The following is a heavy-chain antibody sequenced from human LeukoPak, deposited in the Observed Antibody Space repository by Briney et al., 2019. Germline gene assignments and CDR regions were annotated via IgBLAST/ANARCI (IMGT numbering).Heavy chain of an antibody. D-gene: IGHD2-21*01. CDR2: IYYSGST. V-gene: IGHV4-59*01. CDR1: GGSISSYY. Sequence: SETLSLTCTVSGGSISSYYWSWIRQPPGKGLEWIGYIYYSGSTNYNPSLKSRVTISVDTSKNQFSLKLSSVTAADTAVYYCARGSVVVRDAFDIWGQGTMVAVSS. J-gene: IGHJ3*02. CDR3: ARGSVVVRDAFDI.